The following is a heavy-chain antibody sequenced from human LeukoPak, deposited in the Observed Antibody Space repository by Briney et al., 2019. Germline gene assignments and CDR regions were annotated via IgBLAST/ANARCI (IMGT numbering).Heavy chain of an antibody. D-gene: IGHD5-18*01. V-gene: IGHV1-69*13. CDR1: GGTFSSYA. Sequence: ASVKVSCKAFGGTFSSYAISWVRQAPGQGLEWMGGIIPIFGTANYAQKFQGRVTITADESTSTAYMELSSLRSEDTAVYYCARGRGYSYGSFDYWGQGTLVTVSS. CDR3: ARGRGYSYGSFDY. J-gene: IGHJ4*02. CDR2: IIPIFGTA.